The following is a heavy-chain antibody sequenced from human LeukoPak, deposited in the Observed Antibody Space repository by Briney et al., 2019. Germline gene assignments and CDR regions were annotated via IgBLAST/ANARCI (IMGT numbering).Heavy chain of an antibody. Sequence: PSETLSLTCAVSGGSISRSNWWSWVRQPPGKGLEWVSVIYSGGSTYYADSVKGRFTISRDNSKNTLYLQMNSLRAEDTAVYYCARDHYDSSGYTFDYWGQGTLVTVSS. V-gene: IGHV3-53*01. CDR2: IYSGGST. J-gene: IGHJ4*02. D-gene: IGHD3-22*01. CDR1: GGSISRSNW. CDR3: ARDHYDSSGYTFDY.